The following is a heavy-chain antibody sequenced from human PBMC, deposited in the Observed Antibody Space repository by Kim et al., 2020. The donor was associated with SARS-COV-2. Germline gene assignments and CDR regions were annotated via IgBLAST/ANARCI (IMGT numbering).Heavy chain of an antibody. CDR3: ARDLRYYGSGSESDY. Sequence: GGSLRLSCAASGFTFSSYSMNWVRQAPGKGLEWVSYISSSSSTIYYADSVKGRFTISRDNAKNSLYLQMNSLRAEDTAVYYCARDLRYYGSGSESDYCGQGSLVTVPP. J-gene: IGHJ4*02. CDR2: ISSSSSTI. CDR1: GFTFSSYS. V-gene: IGHV3-48*04. D-gene: IGHD3-10*01.